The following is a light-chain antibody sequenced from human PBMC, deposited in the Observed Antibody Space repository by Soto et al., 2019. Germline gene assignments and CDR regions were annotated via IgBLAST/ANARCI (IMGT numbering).Light chain of an antibody. CDR1: QGIRND. Sequence: IQMTQSPSSLSASVGDRVTISCRASQGIRNDLAWYQQKPGRAPKLLIFAASNLQSGVPSRFSGSGSGTEFTLTISSLQPDDFATYYCQQSYSTPYTFGQGTKVDIK. J-gene: IGKJ2*01. V-gene: IGKV1-39*01. CDR3: QQSYSTPYT. CDR2: AAS.